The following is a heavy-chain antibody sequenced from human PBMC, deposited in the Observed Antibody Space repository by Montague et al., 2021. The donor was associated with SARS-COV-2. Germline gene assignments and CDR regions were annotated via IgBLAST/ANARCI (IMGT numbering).Heavy chain of an antibody. D-gene: IGHD2-2*03. CDR3: ARGPGYSGMHNWFDP. CDR1: FFSISVSPYY. CDR2: IYHTGNT. V-gene: IGHV4-39*07. J-gene: IGHJ5*02. Sequence: SYTLSLTFTFSFFSISVSPYYWCWIRQPPFKGLDWISIIYHTGNTYYNPSLIILFTISVDTSKNQFSLRLSSFTAADTAVYYCARGPGYSGMHNWFDPWGQGTLVTVSS.